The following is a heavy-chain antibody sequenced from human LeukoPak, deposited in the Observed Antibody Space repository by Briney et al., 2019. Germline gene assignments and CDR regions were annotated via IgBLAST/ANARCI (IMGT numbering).Heavy chain of an antibody. Sequence: ASVKVSCKASGYTFTSYYMHWVRQAPGQGLEWMGIINPSGGSTSYAQKFQGRVTMTRDMSTSTVYMELSSLRSGDTAVYYCARCGISSSSKDYYYYMDVWGKGTTVTVSS. CDR1: GYTFTSYY. CDR3: ARCGISSSSKDYYYYMDV. CDR2: INPSGGST. D-gene: IGHD6-6*01. V-gene: IGHV1-46*01. J-gene: IGHJ6*03.